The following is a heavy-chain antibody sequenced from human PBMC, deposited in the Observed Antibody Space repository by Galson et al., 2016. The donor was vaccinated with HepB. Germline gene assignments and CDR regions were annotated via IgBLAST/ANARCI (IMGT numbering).Heavy chain of an antibody. CDR1: GFSFSHAW. D-gene: IGHD3-3*01. Sequence: SLRLSCAASGFSFSHAWMHWVRQAPGKGLEWVGRIKSKTDGGTTDYAAPVKSRFAISRDNSKDTLYLQMNRLKTEDTGVYYCTVAASYDFWSGYYMLDPWGQGTLVTVSS. V-gene: IGHV3-15*07. CDR3: TVAASYDFWSGYYMLDP. J-gene: IGHJ5*02. CDR2: IKSKTDGGTT.